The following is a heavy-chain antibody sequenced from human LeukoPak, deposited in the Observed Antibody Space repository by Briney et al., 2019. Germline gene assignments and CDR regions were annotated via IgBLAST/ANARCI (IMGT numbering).Heavy chain of an antibody. CDR1: GGSIGSGDYY. CDR2: IYYSGST. J-gene: IGHJ5*02. Sequence: SETLSLTCTVSGGSIGSGDYYWSWIRQHPGKGLEWIGYIYYSGSTYYNPSLKSRVTISGDASKNQFSLKLSSVTAADTAVYYCARGSDIVATIWFDPWGQGILVTVSS. D-gene: IGHD5-12*01. V-gene: IGHV4-31*03. CDR3: ARGSDIVATIWFDP.